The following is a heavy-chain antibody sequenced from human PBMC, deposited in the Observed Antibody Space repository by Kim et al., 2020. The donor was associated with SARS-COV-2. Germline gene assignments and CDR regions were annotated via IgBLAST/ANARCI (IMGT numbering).Heavy chain of an antibody. J-gene: IGHJ6*02. CDR1: GGSISSYY. CDR3: ARSMTTVLSSHFYYYYYGMDV. CDR2: IYYSGST. Sequence: SETLSLTCTVSGGSISSYYWSWIRQPPWKGLESIGYIYYSGSTNYNPSLKSRVTISVDTSKNQFSLKLSSVTAADTAVYYCARSMTTVLSSHFYYYYYGMDVWGQGTTVTVSS. V-gene: IGHV4-59*13. D-gene: IGHD4-17*01.